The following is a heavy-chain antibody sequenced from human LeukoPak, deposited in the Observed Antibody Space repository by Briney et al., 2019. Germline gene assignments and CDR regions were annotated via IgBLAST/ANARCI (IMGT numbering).Heavy chain of an antibody. CDR2: VIPNSGGT. CDR1: GYTLITYG. CDR3: ASGGADFNY. V-gene: IGHV1-2*02. Sequence: ASVKVSCKASGYTLITYGITWVRQAPGQGLEWMGWVIPNSGGTHYAQNFQGRVTMTRDTSISTAYMELSRLTSDDTAVYYCASGGADFNYWGQGALVTVSS. D-gene: IGHD2-21*01. J-gene: IGHJ4*02.